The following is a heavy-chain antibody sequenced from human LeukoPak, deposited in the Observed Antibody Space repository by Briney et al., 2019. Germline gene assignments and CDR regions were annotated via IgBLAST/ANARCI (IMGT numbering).Heavy chain of an antibody. Sequence: GGSLRLSCAASGFTFNTYSMHWVRHAPGKGLVWVALINTDGSSTNYADSVKGRLTISRDNAKNMVYLQMNSLRAEDTAVYYCTRGGFDYWGQGTPVTVSS. CDR1: GFTFNTYS. V-gene: IGHV3-74*01. CDR3: TRGGFDY. CDR2: INTDGSST. J-gene: IGHJ4*02.